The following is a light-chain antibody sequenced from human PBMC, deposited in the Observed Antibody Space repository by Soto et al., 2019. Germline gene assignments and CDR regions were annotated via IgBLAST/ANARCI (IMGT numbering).Light chain of an antibody. CDR2: DAS. CDR1: QSVNTY. J-gene: IGKJ5*01. V-gene: IGKV3-11*01. CDR3: QQRSNWPIT. Sequence: EIVMTQSPATLSVSPGERATLSCRASQSVNTYLVWYQQKPGQAPRLLIYDASNRATGIPARFSGSGSGTDFTLTISSLEPEDFAVYYCQQRSNWPITFGQGTRLEIK.